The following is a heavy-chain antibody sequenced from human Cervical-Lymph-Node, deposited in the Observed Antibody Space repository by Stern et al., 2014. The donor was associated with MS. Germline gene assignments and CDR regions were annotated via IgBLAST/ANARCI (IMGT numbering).Heavy chain of an antibody. CDR2: ISCGGRDK. Sequence: VQLVESGGGVVQPGRSLRLSCAASGFVFRRYALHWVRQAPGKGLEWVALISCGGRDKYYTDSVKGRFTVSRDNSNNTVDLEMNSLRLEDTAVYYCAKGGSGSYLDWGQGSLVTVSS. V-gene: IGHV3-30*04. CDR3: AKGGSGSYLD. CDR1: GFVFRRYA. J-gene: IGHJ4*02. D-gene: IGHD1-26*01.